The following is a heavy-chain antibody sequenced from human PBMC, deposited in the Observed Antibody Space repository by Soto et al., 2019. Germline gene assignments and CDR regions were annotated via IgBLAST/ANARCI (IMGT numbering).Heavy chain of an antibody. CDR3: ATCQLGEYYYAMDI. CDR2: IYDSGNT. V-gene: IGHV4-4*02. CDR1: GDSITTYKW. D-gene: IGHD7-27*01. J-gene: IGHJ6*02. Sequence: PSETLSFTCGVSGDSITTYKWWTWVRQTPGKGLEWIGEIYDSGNTRYNPSLKSRVTISKDTSKNELSLKLSSVTVADTAVYYCATCQLGEYYYAMDIWGQGTTVTVSS.